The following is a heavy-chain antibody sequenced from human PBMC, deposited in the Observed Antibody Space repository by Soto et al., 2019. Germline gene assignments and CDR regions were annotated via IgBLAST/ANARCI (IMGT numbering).Heavy chain of an antibody. CDR2: IIPILGIA. J-gene: IGHJ4*02. D-gene: IGHD3-9*01. CDR1: GGTFSSYT. CDR3: IFDWPQWGY. Sequence: QVQLVQSGAEVKKPGSSVKVSCKASGGTFSSYTISWVRQAPGQGLEWMGRIIPILGIANYAQKFQGRVTITEDKSTSTAYMEMSSLRSEDTAVYYYIFDWPQWGYWGQRTLVTVSS. V-gene: IGHV1-69*02.